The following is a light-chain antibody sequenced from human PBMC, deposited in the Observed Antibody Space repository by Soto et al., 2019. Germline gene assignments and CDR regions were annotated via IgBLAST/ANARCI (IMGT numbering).Light chain of an antibody. Sequence: EMVLTQSPGTRSLSPGERATLSCRASQTFSNSFLSWFQQIPGQAPRLLIYGASMRATGIPDRFSGSGSGTDFTLTISRLETEDFAVYYCQQCGSSSTFGQGTRLE. V-gene: IGKV3-20*01. CDR1: QTFSNSF. CDR3: QQCGSSST. J-gene: IGKJ5*01. CDR2: GAS.